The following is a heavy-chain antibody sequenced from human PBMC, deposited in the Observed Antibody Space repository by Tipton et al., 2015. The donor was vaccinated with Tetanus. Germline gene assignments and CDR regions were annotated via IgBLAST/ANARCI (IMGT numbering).Heavy chain of an antibody. V-gene: IGHV3-30*18. CDR2: ISYDGSNK. Sequence: SLRLSCAASGFTFSSYGMHWVRQAPGKGLEWVAVISYDGSNKYYADSVKGRFTISRDNSKNTLYLQMNSLRAEDTAVYYCAKGVITMIEANAFDIWGQGTMVTVSS. J-gene: IGHJ3*02. CDR3: AKGVITMIEANAFDI. CDR1: GFTFSSYG. D-gene: IGHD3-22*01.